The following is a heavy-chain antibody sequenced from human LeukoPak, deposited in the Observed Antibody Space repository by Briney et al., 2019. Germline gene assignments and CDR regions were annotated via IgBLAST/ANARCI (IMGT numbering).Heavy chain of an antibody. V-gene: IGHV3-23*01. J-gene: IGHJ4*02. CDR3: AHISSSWPDY. CDR1: GFIFSGFA. Sequence: GGSLRLSCAASGFIFSGFAMTWVRQAPGKGLEWVSAISGSGGSTYYADSVKGRFTISRDNSKNTLYLQMNSLRAEDTAVYYCAHISSSWPDYWGQGTLVTVSS. D-gene: IGHD6-13*01. CDR2: ISGSGGST.